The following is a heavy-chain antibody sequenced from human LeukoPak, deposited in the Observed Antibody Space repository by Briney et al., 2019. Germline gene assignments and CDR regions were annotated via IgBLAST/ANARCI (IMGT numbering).Heavy chain of an antibody. Sequence: SETLSLTCTVSGGSISSYYWSWIRQPAGKGLEGIGRIYTSGSTNYNPSLKSRVTMSVDTSKTQFSLKQSSVTAADAAVLYCGRVKAVARMDCFDYWGQGTLVTVSS. CDR1: GGSISSYY. CDR3: GRVKAVARMDCFDY. V-gene: IGHV4-4*07. CDR2: IYTSGST. J-gene: IGHJ4*02. D-gene: IGHD6-19*01.